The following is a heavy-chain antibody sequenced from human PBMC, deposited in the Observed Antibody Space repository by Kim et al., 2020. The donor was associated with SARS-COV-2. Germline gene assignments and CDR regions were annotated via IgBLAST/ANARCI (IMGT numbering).Heavy chain of an antibody. V-gene: IGHV4-34*01. J-gene: IGHJ4*02. Sequence: SETLSLTCPVYGGTFSGYYWTWVRQSPGKGLEWIGEVNRGGDTNYNPSLKSRVTISIDTSENKFSLKLSSVTAADTAIYYCARTLRWSAPVVYWGQGTLVSVSS. CDR3: ARTLRWSAPVVY. D-gene: IGHD2-15*01. CDR2: VNRGGDT. CDR1: GGTFSGYY.